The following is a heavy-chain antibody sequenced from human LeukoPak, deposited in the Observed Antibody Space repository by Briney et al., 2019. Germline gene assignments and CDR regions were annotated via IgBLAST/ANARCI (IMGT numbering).Heavy chain of an antibody. V-gene: IGHV4-31*03. CDR1: GGSISSGGYY. J-gene: IGHJ4*02. CDR2: IYYSGST. CDR3: ARAAAGTVDY. D-gene: IGHD6-13*01. Sequence: PSRTLSLTCTVSGGSISSGGYYWSWIRQHPGKGLEWIGYIYYSGSTYYNPSLKSRVTISVDTSKNQFSLKLSSVTAADTAVYYCARAAAGTVDYWGQGTLVTVSS.